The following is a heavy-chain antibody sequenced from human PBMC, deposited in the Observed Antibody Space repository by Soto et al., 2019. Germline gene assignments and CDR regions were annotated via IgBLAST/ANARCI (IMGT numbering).Heavy chain of an antibody. CDR2: ISNSGHSA. Sequence: PWGSLRISCAPSGFTFSCYGMNWVRQAPGKGLEWISVISNSGHSAYYADSVKGRFTISRDNSKNTLYLQIKSLRAEDTAAYYCAKGGPTFLNWFGPWGQGTLVTVSS. CDR3: AKGGPTFLNWFGP. V-gene: IGHV3-23*01. CDR1: GFTFSCYG. J-gene: IGHJ5*02. D-gene: IGHD5-12*01.